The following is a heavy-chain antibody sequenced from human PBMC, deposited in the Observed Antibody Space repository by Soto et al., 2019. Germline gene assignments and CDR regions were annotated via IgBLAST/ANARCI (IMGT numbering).Heavy chain of an antibody. Sequence: QVQLVQSGAEVKKPGSAVKVYCQASGGTFSSYTISWVRQAPGQGLECMGRIIPILGIANYAQKFQGRVTITADKSTSTAYMELSSLRSEDTAVYYCASTFGGVTRFDYWGQGTLVTVSS. D-gene: IGHD3-16*01. V-gene: IGHV1-69*02. CDR1: GGTFSSYT. CDR3: ASTFGGVTRFDY. J-gene: IGHJ4*02. CDR2: IIPILGIA.